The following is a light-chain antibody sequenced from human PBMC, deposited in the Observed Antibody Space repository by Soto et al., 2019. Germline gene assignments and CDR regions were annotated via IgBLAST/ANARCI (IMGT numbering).Light chain of an antibody. V-gene: IGKV3-20*01. Sequence: EIVLTQSPGTLSLSPGERATLSCRASQSVSSNYLAWYQQKPGQAPRVLIYVASSRATGIPDRFSGSGSGTDFTLTISRLEPEDFAVYYCQQYGCSPITFGQGTRLEIK. CDR3: QQYGCSPIT. CDR2: VAS. CDR1: QSVSSNY. J-gene: IGKJ5*01.